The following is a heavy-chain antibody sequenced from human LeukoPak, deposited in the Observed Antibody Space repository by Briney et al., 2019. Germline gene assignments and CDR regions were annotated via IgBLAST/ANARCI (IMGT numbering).Heavy chain of an antibody. CDR3: TTLDGDYAPDY. D-gene: IGHD4-17*01. J-gene: IGHJ4*02. CDR1: GFTFSNAW. CDR2: MESKSDGGST. V-gene: IGHV3-15*04. Sequence: PGGSLRLSCAGSGFTFSNAWMSWVRQAPGKGLEWVGRMESKSDGGSTDYAAPVKGRFTISRDDSKNTLFLQINSLKTEDTAVYYCTTLDGDYAPDYWGQGTLVTVYS.